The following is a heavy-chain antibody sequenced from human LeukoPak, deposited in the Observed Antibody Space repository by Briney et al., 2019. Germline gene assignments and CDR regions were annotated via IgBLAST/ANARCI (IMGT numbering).Heavy chain of an antibody. D-gene: IGHD6-6*01. CDR2: ISDSGGNT. V-gene: IGHV3-23*01. CDR3: ARHRSSWLIGY. CDR1: GFTFNTYA. J-gene: IGHJ4*02. Sequence: GGSLRLSCAASGFTFNTYAMSWVRQAPWERLQWVSGISDSGGNTYYADSVRGRFTISRDNSKNTLYLQMNSLRAEDTAVYYCARHRSSWLIGYWGQGTLVTVSS.